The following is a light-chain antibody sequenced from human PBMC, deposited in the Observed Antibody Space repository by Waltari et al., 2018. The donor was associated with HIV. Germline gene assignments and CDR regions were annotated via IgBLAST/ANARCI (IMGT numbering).Light chain of an antibody. Sequence: QSALTQPPSVSAAPGQKITISCSGHDTNIGKNYFYWYYHLPGTAPKLLIYATTKRPSSLSARFSGSKSATSATLGITGLQTGDEGDYFCATWDSTLSLEVFGGGTRLTVL. CDR3: ATWDSTLSLEV. CDR1: DTNIGKNY. J-gene: IGLJ2*01. CDR2: ATT. V-gene: IGLV1-51*02.